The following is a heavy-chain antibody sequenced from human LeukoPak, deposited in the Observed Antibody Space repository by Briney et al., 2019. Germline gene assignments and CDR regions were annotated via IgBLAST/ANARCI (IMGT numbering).Heavy chain of an antibody. D-gene: IGHD3-10*01. CDR1: GFTFSTYS. CDR2: ISSSSSYI. CDR3: AKSFWWFGEFSPFDY. Sequence: GGSLRLSYAASGFTFSTYSMNWVRQAPGKGLEWVSSISSSSSYIYYVDSVKGRFTISRDNAKNSLYLQMNSLRAEDTAVYYCAKSFWWFGEFSPFDYWGQGTLVTVSS. V-gene: IGHV3-21*01. J-gene: IGHJ4*02.